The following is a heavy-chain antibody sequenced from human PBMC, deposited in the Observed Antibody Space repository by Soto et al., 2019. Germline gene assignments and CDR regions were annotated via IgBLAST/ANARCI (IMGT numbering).Heavy chain of an antibody. D-gene: IGHD3-9*01. V-gene: IGHV3-53*01. CDR3: ASYYDILTGYGAFDI. J-gene: IGHJ3*02. CDR2: IYSGGST. CDR1: GFTVSSNY. Sequence: HPGGSLRLSCAASGFTVSSNYMSWVRQAPGKGLEWVSVIYSGGSTYYADSVKGRFTNSRDNSKNTLYLQMNSLRAEDTAVYYCASYYDILTGYGAFDIWGQGTMVTVSS.